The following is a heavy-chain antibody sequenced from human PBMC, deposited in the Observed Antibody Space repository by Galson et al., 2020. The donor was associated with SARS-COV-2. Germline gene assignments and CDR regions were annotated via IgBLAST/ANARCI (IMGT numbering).Heavy chain of an antibody. CDR2: IYGNDVS. J-gene: IGHJ3*02. CDR1: GFTVSHSY. D-gene: IGHD3-10*01. CDR3: AILDGWTYHGAFEI. V-gene: IGHV3-53*01. Sequence: GGSLRLSCAASGFTVSHSYMTWVRQAPGKGLEWVSGIYGNDVSYYADSVKGRFTISRDNSKNTLFLQMNSMIVEDTAIYYCAILDGWTYHGAFEIWGQGTLVTVSS.